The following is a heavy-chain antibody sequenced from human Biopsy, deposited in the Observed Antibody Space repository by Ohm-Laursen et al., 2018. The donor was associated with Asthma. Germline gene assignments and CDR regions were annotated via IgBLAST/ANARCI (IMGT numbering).Heavy chain of an antibody. V-gene: IGHV3-53*01. Sequence: SLRLSCAASGFTVSSDHMFWVRQAPGKGLEWVSVIYSGGISPTADSVRGRFTISRDFSKSTLHLQMHSLRVEDTAVYYCARGDSSGWSHYYFDYWGQGTLVTVSS. CDR1: GFTVSSDH. D-gene: IGHD6-19*01. J-gene: IGHJ4*02. CDR3: ARGDSSGWSHYYFDY. CDR2: IYSGGIS.